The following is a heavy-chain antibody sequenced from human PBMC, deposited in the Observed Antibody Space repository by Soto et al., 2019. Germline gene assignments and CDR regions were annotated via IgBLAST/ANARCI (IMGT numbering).Heavy chain of an antibody. Sequence: GGSLTLSCAASAFTFSSYVMPWVRQAPGKGLEWVAVISYDGSNKYYADSVTVRFTISRDNAKNTLYLQMNSLRAEDTAGYYCAQQYSGGLWYALDIWGLGTMVTVSS. J-gene: IGHJ3*02. CDR2: ISYDGSNK. CDR1: AFTFSSYV. V-gene: IGHV3-30*18. D-gene: IGHD2-21*01. CDR3: AQQYSGGLWYALDI.